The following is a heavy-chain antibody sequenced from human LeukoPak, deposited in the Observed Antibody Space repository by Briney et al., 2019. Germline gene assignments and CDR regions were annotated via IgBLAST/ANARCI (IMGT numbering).Heavy chain of an antibody. Sequence: SVNVSCKASGFTFTSSAMHWVRQALGQRLERIGCIVVGSGNTNYAQKFQERVTITRHMPTSRADMELSSLRSEDTAVYYCAATTFSSTSGDGMDVWGEGSTVTVSS. V-gene: IGHV1-58*02. CDR3: AATTFSSTSGDGMDV. J-gene: IGHJ6*04. D-gene: IGHD2-2*01. CDR2: IVVGSGNT. CDR1: GFTFTSSA.